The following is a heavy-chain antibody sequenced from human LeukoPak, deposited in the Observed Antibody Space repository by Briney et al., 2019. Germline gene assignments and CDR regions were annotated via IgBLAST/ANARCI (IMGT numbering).Heavy chain of an antibody. CDR3: AKNHVTVPNGDWFGP. D-gene: IGHD4-11*01. CDR2: IKWDGIET. Sequence: GGSLRLSCAASGFTFSTYWMTWVRQAPGKGLEWVANIKWDGIETYYVDSVKGRFAISRNNAKNSLYLQMNNLGDEDTAVYYCAKNHVTVPNGDWFGPWGQGTLVTVSS. V-gene: IGHV3-7*01. CDR1: GFTFSTYW. J-gene: IGHJ5*02.